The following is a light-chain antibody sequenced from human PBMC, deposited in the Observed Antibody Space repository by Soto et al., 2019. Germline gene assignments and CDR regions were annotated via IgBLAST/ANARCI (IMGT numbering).Light chain of an antibody. J-gene: IGKJ1*01. CDR2: DAS. V-gene: IGKV3-11*01. CDR3: QQRGSWPWT. CDR1: QSVSSS. Sequence: EIVFTQSPATLSLSPGERATLSCRASQSVSSSLAWYQQKPGQAPRILIYDASNRDTGIPARFSGSGSGTDFTLTISRLEPEDFSIYYCQQRGSWPWTFGQGTKVDIK.